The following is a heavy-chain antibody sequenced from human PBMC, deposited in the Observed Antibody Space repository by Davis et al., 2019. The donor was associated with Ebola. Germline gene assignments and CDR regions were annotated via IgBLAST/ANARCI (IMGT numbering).Heavy chain of an antibody. CDR3: AKGHLWAKGPSMDV. CDR1: GFTFSSYG. CDR2: IWYDGSNK. Sequence: GESLKISCAASGFTFSSYGMHWVRQAPGKGLEWVAVIWYDGSNKYYADSVKGRFTISRDNSKNTLYLQMNSLRAEDTAVYYCAKGHLWAKGPSMDVWGQGTTVTVSS. J-gene: IGHJ6*02. D-gene: IGHD1-26*01. V-gene: IGHV3-33*06.